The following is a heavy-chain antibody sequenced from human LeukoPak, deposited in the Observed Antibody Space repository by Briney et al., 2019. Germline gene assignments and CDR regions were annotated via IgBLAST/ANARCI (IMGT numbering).Heavy chain of an antibody. CDR1: GSSFTGYY. CDR3: AGGSGSYSGAADY. CDR2: RNHRGSS. D-gene: IGHD6-19*01. Sequence: SETLSLTCSVHGSSFTGYYWSWIRQPPGKGLEWIGERNHRGSSYFNPSFESRVTISLDRSRKQFSLKLTSVTAADTAFYYCAGGSGSYSGAADYWGQGTLVTVSS. V-gene: IGHV4-34*01. J-gene: IGHJ4*02.